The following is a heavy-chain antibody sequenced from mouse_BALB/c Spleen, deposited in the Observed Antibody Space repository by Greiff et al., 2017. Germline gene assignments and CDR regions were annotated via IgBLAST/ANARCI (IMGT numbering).Heavy chain of an antibody. CDR2: ILPGSGST. Sequence: QVHVKQSGAELMKPGASVKISCKATGYTFSSYWIEWVKQRPGHGLEWIGEILPGSGSTNYNEKFKGKATFTADTSSNTAYMQLSSLTSEDSAVYYCARRRARYDGYWYFDVWGAGTTVTVSS. V-gene: IGHV1-9*01. D-gene: IGHD2-14*01. CDR3: ARRRARYDGYWYFDV. CDR1: GYTFSSYW. J-gene: IGHJ1*01.